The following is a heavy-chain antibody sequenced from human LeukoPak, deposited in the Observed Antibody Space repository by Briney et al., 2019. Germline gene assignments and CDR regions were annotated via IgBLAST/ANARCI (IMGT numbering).Heavy chain of an antibody. CDR1: GYSFTSYW. CDR2: IYPGDSDT. J-gene: IGHJ5*02. Sequence: GESLKISCKGSGYSFTSYWIGCVRQMPGKGLEWMGIIYPGDSDTRYSPSFQGQVTISADKSISTAYLQWSSLKASDTAMYYCARSREYFDWLFSDNWFDPWGQGTLVTVSS. CDR3: ARSREYFDWLFSDNWFDP. D-gene: IGHD3-9*01. V-gene: IGHV5-51*03.